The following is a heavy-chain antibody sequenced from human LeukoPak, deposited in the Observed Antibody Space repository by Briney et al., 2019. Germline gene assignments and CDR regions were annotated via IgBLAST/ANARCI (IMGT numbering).Heavy chain of an antibody. Sequence: PGGSLRLSCAASGFTFSSYGMHWVRQAPGKGVGWVAFIRYDGSNKYYADSVKGRFTISRDNSKNTLYLQMNSLRAEDTAVYYCAKLAVAGMNWFDPWGQGTLVTVSS. J-gene: IGHJ5*02. D-gene: IGHD6-19*01. CDR3: AKLAVAGMNWFDP. V-gene: IGHV3-30*02. CDR1: GFTFSSYG. CDR2: IRYDGSNK.